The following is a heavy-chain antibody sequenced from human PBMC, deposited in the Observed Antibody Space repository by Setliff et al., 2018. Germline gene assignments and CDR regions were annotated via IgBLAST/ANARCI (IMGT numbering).Heavy chain of an antibody. V-gene: IGHV4-4*07. CDR1: GGSISSYY. J-gene: IGHJ6*03. D-gene: IGHD6-19*01. CDR2: IYIGGSA. Sequence: SETLSLTYTVSGGSISSYYWSWIRQPAGKGLEWIGHIYIGGSANYNPSLKSRVTMSIDTSKNQFSLKLNSVTAADMAVYYCAREQWLDPPGYYYMDVWAKGTTVTVSS. CDR3: AREQWLDPPGYYYMDV.